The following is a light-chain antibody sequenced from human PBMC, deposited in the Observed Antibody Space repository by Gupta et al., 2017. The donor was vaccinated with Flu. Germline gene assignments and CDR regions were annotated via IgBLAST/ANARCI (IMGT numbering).Light chain of an antibody. V-gene: IGLV2-23*01. CDR2: EGS. CDR1: SSDVGSYNL. Sequence: QSALTQPASVSGSPGPSITISCTGTSSDVGSYNLVSWYQQHPGKAPKLMIYEGSKRPSGVSNRFSGSKSGNTASLTISGFQAEDEADYYCCSYAGSSTSWVFGGGTKLTVL. J-gene: IGLJ3*02. CDR3: CSYAGSSTSWV.